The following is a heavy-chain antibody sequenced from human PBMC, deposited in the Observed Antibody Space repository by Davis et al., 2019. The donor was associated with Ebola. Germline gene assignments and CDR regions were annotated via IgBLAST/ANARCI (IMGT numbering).Heavy chain of an antibody. Sequence: GGSLRLSCAASGFPFSAYYMDWVRLTPGKGLEWVGLSRNIDSRYSTEYAASVRGRFTISRDDSKKSLYLQMNSLRTEDTAVYYCVTENWYRFESWGQGTLVTVSS. CDR3: VTENWYRFES. V-gene: IGHV3-72*01. D-gene: IGHD1/OR15-1a*01. CDR2: SRNIDSRYST. J-gene: IGHJ4*02. CDR1: GFPFSAYY.